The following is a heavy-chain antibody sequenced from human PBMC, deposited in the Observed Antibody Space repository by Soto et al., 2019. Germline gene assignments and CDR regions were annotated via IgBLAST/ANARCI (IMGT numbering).Heavy chain of an antibody. CDR2: ISSSSSYI. Sequence: ESGGGLVKPGGSLRLSCAASGFTFSSYSMNWVRQAPGKGLEWVSSISSSSSYIYYADSVKGRFTISRDNAKNSLYLQMNSLRAEDTAVYYCARGAARPGGYFDYWGQGTLVTVSS. CDR3: ARGAARPGGYFDY. CDR1: GFTFSSYS. D-gene: IGHD6-6*01. V-gene: IGHV3-21*01. J-gene: IGHJ4*02.